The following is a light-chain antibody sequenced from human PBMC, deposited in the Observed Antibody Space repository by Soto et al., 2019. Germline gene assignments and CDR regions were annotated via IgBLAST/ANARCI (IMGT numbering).Light chain of an antibody. J-gene: IGKJ1*01. Sequence: ELVMTQSPATLSVSAGDRATLSCRASQSVSSNLAWYQQKPGQAPRLLIYGAYTRATGIPARFSGSGSGTEFTLTISSLQSEDFAVYYCQQYNNWPPWTCGQGTKVDIK. V-gene: IGKV3-15*01. CDR3: QQYNNWPPWT. CDR2: GAY. CDR1: QSVSSN.